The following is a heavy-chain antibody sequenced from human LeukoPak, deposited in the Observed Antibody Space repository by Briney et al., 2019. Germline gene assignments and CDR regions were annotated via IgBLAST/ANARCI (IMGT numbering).Heavy chain of an antibody. CDR1: GFTVSRNY. CDR2: IYSGGRT. Sequence: PGGSLRLSCAASGFTVSRNYMSWVRQAPGKGLGWVSVIYSGGRTYYADSVKGRFTISRDNSKNSLYLQMNSLRAGDTAVYYCARAAYSSTWYSRYFDLWGRGTLVTVSS. CDR3: ARAAYSSTWYSRYFDL. J-gene: IGHJ2*01. V-gene: IGHV3-66*01. D-gene: IGHD6-13*01.